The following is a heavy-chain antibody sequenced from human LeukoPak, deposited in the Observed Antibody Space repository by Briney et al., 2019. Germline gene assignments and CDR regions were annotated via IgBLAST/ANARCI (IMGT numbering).Heavy chain of an antibody. D-gene: IGHD3-22*01. J-gene: IGHJ3*02. V-gene: IGHV1-2*02. CDR1: GHTFTAYY. Sequence: ASVKVSSKTSGHTFTAYYMHWVRQAPGQGLEWMGWINPNSGGSNYTQKLQGRVTMTSDTSINTAYMELSRLISDDTAVYYCAGASRPINYYENNGYYRQQIGAFDIWGQGTMVTVSS. CDR2: INPNSGGS. CDR3: AGASRPINYYENNGYYRQQIGAFDI.